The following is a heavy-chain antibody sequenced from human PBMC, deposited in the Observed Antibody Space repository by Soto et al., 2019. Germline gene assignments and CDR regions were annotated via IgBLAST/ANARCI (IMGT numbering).Heavy chain of an antibody. CDR1: GGSISSGDYY. Sequence: QVQLQESGPGLVKPSQTLSLTCTVSGGSISSGDYYWSWIRQPPGKGLEWIGYIYYSGSTYYNPSLKSRVTISVDTSKNQFSLKLSSVTAADTAVYYCARESGYYDFWSGSRTNWFDPWGQGTLVTVSS. V-gene: IGHV4-30-4*01. D-gene: IGHD3-3*01. CDR3: ARESGYYDFWSGSRTNWFDP. J-gene: IGHJ5*02. CDR2: IYYSGST.